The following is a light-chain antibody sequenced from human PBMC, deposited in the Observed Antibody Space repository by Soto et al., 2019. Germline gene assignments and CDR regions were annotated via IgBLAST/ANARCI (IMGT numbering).Light chain of an antibody. CDR1: ESVRTS. CDR2: GAS. V-gene: IGKV3-15*01. CDR3: QQYSDWPRT. Sequence: EIVLTQSPATLSVSPGERATLSCRASESVRTSLAWYQQKPGRSPSLLIYGASNRASGVPDRFGGSGSGTELPLTINCLESGDFEIYYCQQYSDWPRTFGQGTKLELK. J-gene: IGKJ1*01.